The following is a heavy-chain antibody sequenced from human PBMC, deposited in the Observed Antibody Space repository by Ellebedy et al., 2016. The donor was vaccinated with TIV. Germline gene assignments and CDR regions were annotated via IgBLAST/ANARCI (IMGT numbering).Heavy chain of an antibody. D-gene: IGHD4-17*01. CDR2: MNPNSGKT. CDR1: GYSFTNYD. CDR3: ARGLLYTTVTTQGTPGY. Sequence: ASVKVSCXTSGYSFTNYDINWVRQATGQGLEWMGWMNPNSGKTGYEQKFQGRVSLTMNTSISTAYMELSSLRSEDTAVYYCARGLLYTTVTTQGTPGYWGQGTLVTVSS. V-gene: IGHV1-8*01. J-gene: IGHJ4*02.